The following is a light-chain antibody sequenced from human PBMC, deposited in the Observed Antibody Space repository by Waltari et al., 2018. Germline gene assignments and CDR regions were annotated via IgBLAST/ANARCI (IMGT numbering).Light chain of an antibody. CDR3: QQSFRNPRT. CDR2: AAS. V-gene: IGKV1-39*01. CDR1: QTIRIY. J-gene: IGKJ3*01. Sequence: DIQMTQSPSSLSASVGDRVPFTCRSSQTIRIYLHWYQQNPGKAPGLLFYAASSLNLGVPSRFSGSGSGTEFTLTINSLEPEDVATYYCQQSFRNPRTFGPGTTVD.